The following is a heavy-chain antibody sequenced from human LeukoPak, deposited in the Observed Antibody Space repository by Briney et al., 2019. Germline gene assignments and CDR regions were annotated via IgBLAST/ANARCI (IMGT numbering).Heavy chain of an antibody. CDR3: ARGYGSGSYMAFDI. J-gene: IGHJ3*02. D-gene: IGHD3-10*01. CDR2: IESDGSST. CDR1: GFTFSSYW. V-gene: IGHV3-74*01. Sequence: PGGFLRLSCAASGFTFSSYWMHWVRQAPGKGLVWVSRIESDGSSTSYADSVKGRFTISRDNAKNTLYLQMNSLKAEDTSVYFCARGYGSGSYMAFDIWGQGTMVTVSS.